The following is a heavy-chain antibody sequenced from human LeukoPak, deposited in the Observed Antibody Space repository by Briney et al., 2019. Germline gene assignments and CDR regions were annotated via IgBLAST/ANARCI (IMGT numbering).Heavy chain of an antibody. J-gene: IGHJ4*02. CDR2: IYHNGST. CDR1: GGSISSSSYY. D-gene: IGHD5-12*01. V-gene: IGHV4-39*07. CDR3: ARSHHPHIVATTTSFDY. Sequence: SETLSLTCTVSGGSISSSSYYWGWIRQPPGKGLEWIGSIYHNGSTYYNPSLKSRVTISVDTSKNQFSLKLSSVTAADTAVYYCARSHHPHIVATTTSFDYWGQGTLVTVSS.